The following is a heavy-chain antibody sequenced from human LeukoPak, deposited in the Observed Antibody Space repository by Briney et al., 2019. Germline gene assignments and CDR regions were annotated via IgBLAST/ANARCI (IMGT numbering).Heavy chain of an antibody. D-gene: IGHD6-13*01. CDR2: IWYEGSYK. J-gene: IGHJ4*02. CDR3: AKVVQYTASTGTGLDY. V-gene: IGHV3-33*06. Sequence: PGRSLRLSCAASGFIFSNYGMHWVRQAPGKGLDWVAVIWYEGSYKYYADSVKGRFTISRDNSKNTLYLQMNSLRAEDTAIYYCAKVVQYTASTGTGLDYWGQGTLVTVSS. CDR1: GFIFSNYG.